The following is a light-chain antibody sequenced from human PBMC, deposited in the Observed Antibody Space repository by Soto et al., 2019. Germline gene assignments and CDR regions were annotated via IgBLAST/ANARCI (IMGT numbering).Light chain of an antibody. CDR2: TAS. J-gene: IGKJ4*01. V-gene: IGKV3-11*01. CDR1: QNVGLN. CDR3: QERGRWPRAT. Sequence: EMVLTQSPATLSLSPGESATLSCRASQNVGLNFAWYQQKSGPPPRHLIHTASSRATGIPARFSGSGSRTDFTLTISSLEPEDIAVYYCQERGRWPRATFGGGTKVEMK.